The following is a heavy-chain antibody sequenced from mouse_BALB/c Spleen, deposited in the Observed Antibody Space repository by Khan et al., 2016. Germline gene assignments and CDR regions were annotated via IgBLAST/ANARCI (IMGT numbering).Heavy chain of an antibody. CDR2: INSDGSAI. Sequence: EVQLLETGGGLVQPGGSRGLSCEGSGFTFSGFWMSWVRQTPEKTLEWIGDINSDGSAINYAPSLKDRFTIFRDNDKNTLYLQMSNVRSEDTATYFCMRYNEYWGQGTTLTVSS. J-gene: IGHJ2*01. CDR1: GFTFSGFW. V-gene: IGHV11-2*02. CDR3: MRYNEY.